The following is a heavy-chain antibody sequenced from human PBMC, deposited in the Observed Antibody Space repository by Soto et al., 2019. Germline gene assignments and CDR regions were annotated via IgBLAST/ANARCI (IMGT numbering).Heavy chain of an antibody. CDR3: ARGGCSSTRCYGKGFDY. CDR2: IIPILGIA. D-gene: IGHD2-2*01. V-gene: IGHV1-69*02. CDR1: GGTFSSYT. Sequence: QVQLVQSGAEVKKPGSSVKVSCKASGGTFSSYTISWVRQAPGQGLEWMGRIIPILGIANYAQKFQGRVTITADKSTSTAYMELSSLRSEDTAVYYCARGGCSSTRCYGKGFDYWGQGTLVTVSS. J-gene: IGHJ4*02.